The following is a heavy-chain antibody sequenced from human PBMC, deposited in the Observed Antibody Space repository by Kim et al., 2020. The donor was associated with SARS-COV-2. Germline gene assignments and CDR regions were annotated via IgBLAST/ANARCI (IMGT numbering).Heavy chain of an antibody. CDR3: ARVDITSGSYYFTFDY. D-gene: IGHD1-26*01. V-gene: IGHV1-3*01. CDR2: INAGNGNT. J-gene: IGHJ4*02. CDR1: GYTFTSYA. Sequence: ASVKVSCKASGYTFTSYAMHWVRQAPGQRLEWMGWINAGNGNTKYSQKFQGRVTITRDTSASTAYMELSSLRSEDTAVYYCARVDITSGSYYFTFDYWGQGTLVTVSS.